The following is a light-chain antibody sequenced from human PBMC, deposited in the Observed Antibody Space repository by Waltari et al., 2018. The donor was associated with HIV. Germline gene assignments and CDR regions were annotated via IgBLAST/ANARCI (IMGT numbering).Light chain of an antibody. CDR3: QVWDTGSDQVV. CDR1: ELGSKT. V-gene: IGLV3-21*02. CDR2: DDS. Sequence: SYVLTQPPSESVAPGQTARVACGGKELGSKTVHWYQQRPGQAPVLVVYDDSDRPSGIPERFSGSNSENMATLTISRVEAGDEADYYCQVWDTGSDQVVFGGGTKLTVL. J-gene: IGLJ2*01.